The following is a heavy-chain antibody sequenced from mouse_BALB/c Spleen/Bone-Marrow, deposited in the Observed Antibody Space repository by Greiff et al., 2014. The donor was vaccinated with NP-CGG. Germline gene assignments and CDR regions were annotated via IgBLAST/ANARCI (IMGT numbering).Heavy chain of an antibody. V-gene: IGHV1-14*01. J-gene: IGHJ3*01. Sequence: EVQLQQSGPDLVKPGASVKMSCKASGYTFTSFVMHWVKQKPGQGLEWIGYINPYNDGTKYNEKFKDKATLSSDKSSSTAYMELSSLTSEDSAVYYCGRRESGTWFAYRGQGTLVTVSA. CDR2: INPYNDGT. D-gene: IGHD4-1*01. CDR1: GYTFTSFV. CDR3: GRRESGTWFAY.